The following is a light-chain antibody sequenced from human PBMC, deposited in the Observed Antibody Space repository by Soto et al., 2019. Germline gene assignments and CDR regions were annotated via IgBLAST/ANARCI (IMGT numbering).Light chain of an antibody. Sequence: DIQMTQSPPTLSASVGDRVTITCRASQSISHYLAWYQQMPGKAPKLLSYGASTLQSGVPSRFSDSGSGTEFTLTISSLQPDDFGTYFCQHHNSYSQTFGQGTKVEIK. V-gene: IGKV1-5*01. CDR2: GAS. J-gene: IGKJ1*01. CDR3: QHHNSYSQT. CDR1: QSISHY.